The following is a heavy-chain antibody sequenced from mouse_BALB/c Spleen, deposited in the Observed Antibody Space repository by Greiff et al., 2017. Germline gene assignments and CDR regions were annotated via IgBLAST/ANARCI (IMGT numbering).Heavy chain of an antibody. J-gene: IGHJ3*01. D-gene: IGHD2-1*01. CDR3: ARNLGGNYWFAY. CDR1: GFSLTSYG. Sequence: VKLVESGPGLVQPSQSLSITCTVSGFSLTSYGVHWVRQSPGKGLEWLGVIWSGGSTDYNAAFISRLSISKDNSKSQVFFKMNSLQANDTAIYYCARNLGGNYWFAYWGQGTLVTVSA. V-gene: IGHV2-2*02. CDR2: IWSGGST.